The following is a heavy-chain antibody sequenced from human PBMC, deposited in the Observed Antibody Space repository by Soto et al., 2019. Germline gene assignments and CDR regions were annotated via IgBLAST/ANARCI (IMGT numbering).Heavy chain of an antibody. V-gene: IGHV4-34*01. CDR3: AREVGGNSYTDAFDI. CDR2: INHSGST. J-gene: IGHJ3*02. CDR1: GGSFSGYY. Sequence: SETLSLTCAVYGGSFSGYYWTWIRQPPGTGLEWIGEINHSGSTNYNPSLKSRVTISVDTSKNQFSLKLTSVTAADTAVYYCAREVGGNSYTDAFDIWGQGIMVTVSS. D-gene: IGHD1-26*01.